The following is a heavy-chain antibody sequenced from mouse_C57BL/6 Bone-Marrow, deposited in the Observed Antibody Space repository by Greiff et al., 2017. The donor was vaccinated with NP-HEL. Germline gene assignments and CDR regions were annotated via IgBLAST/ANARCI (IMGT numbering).Heavy chain of an antibody. Sequence: DVQLVESGGGLVKPGGSLKLSCAASGFTFSSYAMSWVRQTPEKRLEWVATISDGGSYTYYPDNVKGRFTISRDNAKNNLYLQMSHLKSEDTAMYYCARYGTGAMDYWGQGTSVTVSS. V-gene: IGHV5-4*01. CDR3: ARYGTGAMDY. D-gene: IGHD2-1*01. J-gene: IGHJ4*01. CDR2: ISDGGSYT. CDR1: GFTFSSYA.